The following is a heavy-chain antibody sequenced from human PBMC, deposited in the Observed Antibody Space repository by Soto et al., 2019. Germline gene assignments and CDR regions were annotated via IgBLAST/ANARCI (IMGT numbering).Heavy chain of an antibody. CDR3: ARENRDDNSGWYSSSDWFDP. J-gene: IGHJ5*02. CDR2: IIPMFGTG. D-gene: IGHD6-19*01. Sequence: QVQLVQSGAEVKKPGFSVRVSCKASGDTSDSFSISWVRQAPGQGLEWMGGIIPMFGTGNYAQKFQGRLTITADESTGTSYMDLKSLRSEDTAVYFCARENRDDNSGWYSSSDWFDPWGQGTLVTVSS. CDR1: GDTSDSFS. V-gene: IGHV1-69*01.